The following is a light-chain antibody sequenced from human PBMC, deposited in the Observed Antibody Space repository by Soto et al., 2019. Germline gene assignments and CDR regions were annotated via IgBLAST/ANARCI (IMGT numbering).Light chain of an antibody. CDR3: HQFVNSPQT. Sequence: EIVLTQSPGTLSLSAGERATLSCRASQSVTSNYFAWYQQKPGQAPRLLLYAVSSRATCIPDRFSVSGSGTDFTLAINRREHDDSAVYYWHQFVNSPQTFGQGTKVEIK. CDR2: AVS. V-gene: IGKV3-20*01. CDR1: QSVTSNY. J-gene: IGKJ1*01.